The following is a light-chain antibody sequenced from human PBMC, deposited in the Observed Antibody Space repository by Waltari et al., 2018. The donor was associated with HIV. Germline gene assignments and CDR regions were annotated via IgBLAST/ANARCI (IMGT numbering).Light chain of an antibody. CDR2: AAS. J-gene: IGKJ3*01. CDR1: QSVSSSY. CDR3: QQYGSSLLFT. Sequence: EIVLPQSPGTRSLSPGERATLSCRASQSVSSSYLAGYQQKPGQAPRLLIYAASSRATGIPDRFSGSGSGTDFTLTISRLEPEDFAVYYCQQYGSSLLFTFGPGTKVDIK. V-gene: IGKV3-20*01.